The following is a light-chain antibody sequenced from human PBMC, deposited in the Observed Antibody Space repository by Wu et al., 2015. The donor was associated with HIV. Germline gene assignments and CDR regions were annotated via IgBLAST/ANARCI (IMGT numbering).Light chain of an antibody. Sequence: DIQTTQSPSTLSASVGDRVTITCRASQSIVGWLAWYQQKPGKAPKLLIYKASSLDSGVPSRFSGSGSGTEFTLTISSLQPDDFATYYCQQCSNYPSTFGQGTKVEI. J-gene: IGKJ1*01. CDR3: QQCSNYPST. CDR2: KAS. CDR1: QSIVGW. V-gene: IGKV1-5*03.